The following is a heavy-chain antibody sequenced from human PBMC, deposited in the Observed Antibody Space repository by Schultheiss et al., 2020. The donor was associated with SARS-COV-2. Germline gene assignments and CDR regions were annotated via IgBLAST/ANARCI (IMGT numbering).Heavy chain of an antibody. Sequence: GGSLRLSCAASGFTFSRFAMDWVRQAPGKGLEWVALITYDGRHTYYADSVKGRFTISRDNSKNTLYVQMNSLRAEDTAVYYCARDSRYWDGGPDAFDIWGQGTMVTVSS. V-gene: IGHV3-30*04. CDR1: GFTFSRFA. CDR3: ARDSRYWDGGPDAFDI. J-gene: IGHJ3*02. CDR2: ITYDGRHT. D-gene: IGHD4-23*01.